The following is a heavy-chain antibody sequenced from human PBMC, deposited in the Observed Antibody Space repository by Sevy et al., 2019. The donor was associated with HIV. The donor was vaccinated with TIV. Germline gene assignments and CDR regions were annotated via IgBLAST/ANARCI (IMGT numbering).Heavy chain of an antibody. CDR3: AIQDYYDFWSGYSAALFFYGMDV. J-gene: IGHJ6*02. CDR2: ISYDGSNK. D-gene: IGHD3-3*01. V-gene: IGHV3-30*04. Sequence: ALRLSCAASGFTFSSYAMHWVRQAPGKGLEWVAVISYDGSNKYYADSVKGRFTISRDNSKNTLYLQMNSLRAEDTAVYYCAIQDYYDFWSGYSAALFFYGMDVWGQGTTVTVSS. CDR1: GFTFSSYA.